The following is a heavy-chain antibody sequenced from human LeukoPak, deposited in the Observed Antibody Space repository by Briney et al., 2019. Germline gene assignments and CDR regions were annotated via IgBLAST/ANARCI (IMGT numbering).Heavy chain of an antibody. CDR3: AKSTWVASYYYDSSGYT. V-gene: IGHV3-30*02. CDR2: IRYDGSNK. D-gene: IGHD3-22*01. Sequence: PSGGSLRLSCAASGFTFSSYGMHWVRQAPGKGLEWVAFIRYDGSNKYYADSVKGRFTISRDNSKNTVYLQMNSLRAEDTAVYYCAKSTWVASYYYDSSGYTWGQGTLVTVSS. J-gene: IGHJ5*02. CDR1: GFTFSSYG.